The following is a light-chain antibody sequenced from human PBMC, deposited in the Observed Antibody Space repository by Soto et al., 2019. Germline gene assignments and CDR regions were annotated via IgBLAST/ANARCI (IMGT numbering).Light chain of an antibody. V-gene: IGKV3-15*01. CDR1: QSVSSN. CDR2: GAS. J-gene: IGKJ1*01. Sequence: EIVMTQSQASLSVSPLGRGNLXYKTSQSVSSNLAWYQQKPGQAPRLLIYGASTRATGIPARFSGSGSGTEFTLTISSLRSEDFAVYYSQQYNNWPRTFGQGTKVDNK. CDR3: QQYNNWPRT.